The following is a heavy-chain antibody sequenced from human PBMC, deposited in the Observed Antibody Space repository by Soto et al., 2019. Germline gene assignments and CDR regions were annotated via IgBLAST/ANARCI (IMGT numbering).Heavy chain of an antibody. D-gene: IGHD2-21*02. J-gene: IGHJ6*02. V-gene: IGHV4-39*07. CDR2: IFYSGTT. Sequence: SETLSLTCTVSGGSISSSSYYWGWIRQPPGKGLEWIGSIFYSGTTYYNPSLKSRVTISVDTSKNQFSLKLNSVTAADTAVYYCARDLWGYCGTDCYPLDVWGQGTTVTVSS. CDR3: ARDLWGYCGTDCYPLDV. CDR1: GGSISSSSYY.